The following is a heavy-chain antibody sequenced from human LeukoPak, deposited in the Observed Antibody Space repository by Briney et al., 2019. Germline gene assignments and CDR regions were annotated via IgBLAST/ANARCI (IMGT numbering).Heavy chain of an antibody. Sequence: GGSLRLSWAAAGFTVSDYYMSWIRQAPGKGREWVSYISSTGTTIYYADSLKGRFTISRDNTKNSLYLQMNSLRAEDTAVYYCARGMKLRNYYYYYSYMDVWGKGTTVTVSS. D-gene: IGHD1-7*01. CDR1: GFTVSDYY. CDR2: ISSTGTTI. J-gene: IGHJ6*03. V-gene: IGHV3-11*01. CDR3: ARGMKLRNYYYYYSYMDV.